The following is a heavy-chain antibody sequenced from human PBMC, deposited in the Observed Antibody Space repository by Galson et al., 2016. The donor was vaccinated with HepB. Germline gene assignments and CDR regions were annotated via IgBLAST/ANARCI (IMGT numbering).Heavy chain of an antibody. V-gene: IGHV3-21*01. CDR2: ISSSSSYI. CDR3: ARDHSGDYEEWFDP. CDR1: GFTFSSYS. J-gene: IGHJ5*02. Sequence: SLRLSCAASGFTFSSYSMNWVRQAPGKGLEWVSAISSSSSYIYYEESVKGRFTVSRDNAKNSLYLQMNSLRAEDTAVYYCARDHSGDYEEWFDPWGQGTLVTGSS. D-gene: IGHD4-17*01.